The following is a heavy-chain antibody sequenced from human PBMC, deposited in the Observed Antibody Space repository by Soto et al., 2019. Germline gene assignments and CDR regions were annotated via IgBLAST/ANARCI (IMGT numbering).Heavy chain of an antibody. CDR2: INPSGGST. J-gene: IGHJ6*02. D-gene: IGHD4-4*01. CDR1: GYTFISYY. V-gene: IGHV1-46*01. CDR3: ARSFTVTTMGYYGMDV. Sequence: QVQLVQSGAEVKKPGASVKVSCKASGYTFISYYMHWVRQAPGQGLEWMGIINPSGGSTSYAQKFQGRVTVTRDTSTSTVYMELSSLRSEDTAVYYCARSFTVTTMGYYGMDVWGQGTTVIVSS.